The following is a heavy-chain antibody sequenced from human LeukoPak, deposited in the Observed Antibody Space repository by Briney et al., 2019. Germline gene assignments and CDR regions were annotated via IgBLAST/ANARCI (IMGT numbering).Heavy chain of an antibody. D-gene: IGHD3-9*01. V-gene: IGHV4-38-2*01. CDR1: GYFISSGYY. Sequence: SETLSLTCAVSGYFISSGYYWGWIRQPPGKGLEWIGSIYHSGSTYYNPSLKSRVTISVDTSKNQFSLKLSSVTAADTAVYYCARNYDIWGGFDPWGQGSLVTVSS. J-gene: IGHJ5*02. CDR3: ARNYDIWGGFDP. CDR2: IYHSGST.